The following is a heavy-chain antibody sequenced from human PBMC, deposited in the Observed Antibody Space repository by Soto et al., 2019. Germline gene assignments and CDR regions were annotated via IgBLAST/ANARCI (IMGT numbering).Heavy chain of an antibody. CDR3: AKIHSSSPDY. J-gene: IGHJ4*02. CDR2: IGNSGGYT. D-gene: IGHD6-13*01. V-gene: IGHV3-23*01. CDR1: GFTFNGYA. Sequence: GGSLRLSCAASGFTFNGYAMTWVRQAPGKGLEWVSVIGNSGGYTHYADSVKGRFTISRDNSKNTLYLQMNSLITEDTAKYYCAKIHSSSPDYWGQGTPVTVSS.